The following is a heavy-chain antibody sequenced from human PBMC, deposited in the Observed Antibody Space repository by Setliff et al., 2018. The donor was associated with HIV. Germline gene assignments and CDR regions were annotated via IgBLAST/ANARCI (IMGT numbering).Heavy chain of an antibody. CDR3: VKSISARGDVD. V-gene: IGHV4-59*11. J-gene: IGHJ4*02. CDR1: GASISSHY. CDR2: IYYSGGT. Sequence: TSETLSLTCTVSGASISSHYWSWIRQPPGKGLEWIGYIYYSGGTTYNPSLKSRVTISRDNADNTLYLQMNSLRVEDTGVYHCVKSISARGDVDWGQGTLVTVSS. D-gene: IGHD3-10*01.